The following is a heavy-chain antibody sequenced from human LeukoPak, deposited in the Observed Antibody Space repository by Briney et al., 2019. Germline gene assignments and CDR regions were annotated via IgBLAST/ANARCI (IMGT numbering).Heavy chain of an antibody. D-gene: IGHD3-22*01. CDR1: GGSFSGYY. Sequence: SETLSLTCAVYGGSFSGYYWSWIRQPPGKGLEWIGEINHSGSTNYNPSLKSRVTISVDTSKNQFSLKLSSVTAADTAVYYCARANYDSSGYYRPKSFDYWGQGTLVTVSS. V-gene: IGHV4-34*01. CDR3: ARANYDSSGYYRPKSFDY. CDR2: INHSGST. J-gene: IGHJ4*02.